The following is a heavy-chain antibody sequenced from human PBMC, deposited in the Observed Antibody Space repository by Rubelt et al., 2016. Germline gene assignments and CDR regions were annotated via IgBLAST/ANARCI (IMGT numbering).Heavy chain of an antibody. V-gene: IGHV1-2*02. CDR2: INPNSGGS. J-gene: IGHJ4*02. Sequence: QVQLVQSGAEVKKPGASVKVSCKVSGYTLTELSMHWVRQAPGKGLEWMGWINPNSGGSNYTQKFQGRITMTRDTSIRTAYMELHRLRSDDTAVYDCAREGSCGVVRPDYWGQGTLVTVSS. CDR3: AREGSCGVVRPDY. CDR1: GYTLTELS. D-gene: IGHD3-3*01.